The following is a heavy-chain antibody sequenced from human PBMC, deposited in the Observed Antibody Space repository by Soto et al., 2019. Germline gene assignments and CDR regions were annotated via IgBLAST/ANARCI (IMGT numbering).Heavy chain of an antibody. CDR1: GYTFTSYD. Sequence: ASVKVSCKASGYTFTSYDINWVRQATGQGLEWVGWMNPNSGNTGYAQKFQGRVTMTRNTSISTAYMELSSLRSEDTAVYYCARGVAAARYGRRGGYYYGMDVWGQGTTVTVSS. CDR3: ARGVAAARYGRRGGYYYGMDV. CDR2: MNPNSGNT. D-gene: IGHD6-13*01. J-gene: IGHJ6*02. V-gene: IGHV1-8*01.